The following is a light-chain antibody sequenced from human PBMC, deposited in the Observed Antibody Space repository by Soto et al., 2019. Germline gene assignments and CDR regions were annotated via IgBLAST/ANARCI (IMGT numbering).Light chain of an antibody. CDR3: QQYGSSIT. Sequence: EIVLAQSPGTLSLSPGERATLSCRASQSVSSNYLAWYQQKPGQAPRLLIYGASSRATGIPDRFSGSGSGTDFTLTIGRLEPEDFAVYYCQQYGSSITFGQGTRLEIK. CDR1: QSVSSNY. J-gene: IGKJ5*01. CDR2: GAS. V-gene: IGKV3-20*01.